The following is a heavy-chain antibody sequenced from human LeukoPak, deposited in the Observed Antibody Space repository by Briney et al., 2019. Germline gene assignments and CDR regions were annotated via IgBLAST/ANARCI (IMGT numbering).Heavy chain of an antibody. CDR1: GFTFSSYD. J-gene: IGHJ2*01. CDR2: IGVGGET. D-gene: IGHD3-9*01. Sequence: GGSLRLSCAASGFTFSSYDMHWVRQATGEGLEWVSAIGVGGETYYTGSVQGRFTISRENAENSLYLQMNSLRAGDTAVYYCVREVRDDTLTGDYKSWYFDLWGRGTLVTVSS. CDR3: VREVRDDTLTGDYKSWYFDL. V-gene: IGHV3-13*04.